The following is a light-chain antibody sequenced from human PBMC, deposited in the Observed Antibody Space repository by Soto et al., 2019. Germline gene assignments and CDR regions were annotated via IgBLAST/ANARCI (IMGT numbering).Light chain of an antibody. CDR1: SSDVGNYNF. J-gene: IGLJ2*01. CDR2: EVT. V-gene: IGLV2-14*02. CDR3: SSYAGSNNVV. Sequence: QSALTQPASVSGSPGQSITISCTGTSSDVGNYNFVSWYQQHPGKAPKLMIYEVTKRPSGVSNRFSGSKSDNTASLTVSGLQAEDEADYYCSSYAGSNNVVFGGGTQLTVL.